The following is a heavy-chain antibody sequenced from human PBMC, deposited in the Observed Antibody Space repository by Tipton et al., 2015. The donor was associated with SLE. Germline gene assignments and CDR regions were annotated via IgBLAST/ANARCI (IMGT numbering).Heavy chain of an antibody. CDR1: GFIFSRYG. CDR3: AKDSPPVEYSSMYYFDY. V-gene: IGHV3-30*02. D-gene: IGHD2-2*01. Sequence: SLRLSCAASGFIFSRYGMHWVRQAPGKGLEWVAFIRYDGSVKYYGDSVKGRFSISRDNSKNTLFLQMNNLSAEDTAVYYCAKDSPPVEYSSMYYFDYWGQGTLVTVSS. J-gene: IGHJ4*02. CDR2: IRYDGSVK.